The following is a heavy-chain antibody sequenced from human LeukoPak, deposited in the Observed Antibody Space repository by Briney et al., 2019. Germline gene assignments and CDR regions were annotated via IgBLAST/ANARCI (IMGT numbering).Heavy chain of an antibody. CDR1: GFTFSSYA. CDR3: AKDSFRVGATRGGRPTKYFQH. Sequence: QPGGSLRLSCAASGFTFSSYAMSWVRQAPGKGLVWVSAISGSGGSTYYAHSVKGRFTISRDNSKNTLYLQMNSLRAEDTAVYYCAKDSFRVGATRGGRPTKYFQHWGQGTLVTVSS. CDR2: ISGSGGST. J-gene: IGHJ1*01. D-gene: IGHD1-26*01. V-gene: IGHV3-23*01.